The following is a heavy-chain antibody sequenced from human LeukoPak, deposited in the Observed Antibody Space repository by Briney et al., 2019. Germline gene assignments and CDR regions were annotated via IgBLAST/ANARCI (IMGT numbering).Heavy chain of an antibody. CDR1: GGSISSYY. CDR2: IYYSGST. J-gene: IGHJ4*02. Sequence: SETLSLTCTVSGGSISSYYWSWIRQPPGKGLEWIGYIYYSGSTNCNPSLKSRVTISVDTSKNQFSLKLSSVTAADTAVYYCARGTSYDYIWGSYRYHYFDYWGQGTLVTVSS. V-gene: IGHV4-59*01. D-gene: IGHD3-16*02. CDR3: ARGTSYDYIWGSYRYHYFDY.